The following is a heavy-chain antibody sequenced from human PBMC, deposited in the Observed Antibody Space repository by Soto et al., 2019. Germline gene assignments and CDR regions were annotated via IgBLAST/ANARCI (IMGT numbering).Heavy chain of an antibody. CDR1: GYTFTSYY. J-gene: IGHJ4*02. Sequence: QVQLVQSGAEVKKPGASVKVSCKASGYTFTSYYMHWVRQAPGQGLEWMGIINPSGGSTSYAQKFQGRVTMTRDTSTSTVYMELRSLRSEDTAVYFCARESVTVTADYWGQGTLVTVSS. CDR3: ARESVTVTADY. D-gene: IGHD2-21*02. CDR2: INPSGGST. V-gene: IGHV1-46*01.